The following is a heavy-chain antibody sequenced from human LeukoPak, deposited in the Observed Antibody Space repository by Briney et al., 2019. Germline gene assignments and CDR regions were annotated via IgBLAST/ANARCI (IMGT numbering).Heavy chain of an antibody. CDR2: INPNSGGT. D-gene: IGHD3-22*01. V-gene: IGHV1-2*02. CDR3: ASSGYYYDRLFDY. J-gene: IGHJ4*02. Sequence: ASVKVSCKASGYTFTGYYMHWVRQAPGQGLEWMGWINPNSGGTNYAQKFQGRVTMTRDTSVSTAYMELSRLRSDDTAVYYCASSGYYYDRLFDYWGQGTLVTVSS. CDR1: GYTFTGYY.